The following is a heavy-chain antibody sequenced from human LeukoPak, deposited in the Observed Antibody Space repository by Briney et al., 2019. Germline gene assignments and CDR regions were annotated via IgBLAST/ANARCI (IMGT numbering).Heavy chain of an antibody. V-gene: IGHV4-59*08. CDR2: IYYSGST. D-gene: IGHD6-13*01. CDR1: GGSISSYY. J-gene: IGHJ4*02. CDR3: ARHYFSSSHIDY. Sequence: LETLSLTCTVSGGSISSYYWSWIRQPPGKGLEWIGYIYYSGSTNYNPSLKSRVTISVDTSKNQFSLKLSSVTAADTAVYYCARHYFSSSHIDYWGQGTLVTVSS.